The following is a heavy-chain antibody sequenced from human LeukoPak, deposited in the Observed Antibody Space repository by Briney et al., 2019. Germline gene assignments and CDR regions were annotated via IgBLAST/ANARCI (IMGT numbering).Heavy chain of an antibody. CDR3: AKDRPNYYESNGDYYRRNGDY. J-gene: IGHJ4*02. CDR1: GFTFSIYA. CDR2: ISGSGGST. V-gene: IGHV3-23*01. D-gene: IGHD3-22*01. Sequence: PGGSLRLSCAASGFTFSIYAMSWVRQAPGKGLEWVSSISGSGGSTYYTDPVKGRFTISRGNSKNALYLQMNSLRAEDTAVYYCAKDRPNYYESNGDYYRRNGDYWGQGTLVTVSS.